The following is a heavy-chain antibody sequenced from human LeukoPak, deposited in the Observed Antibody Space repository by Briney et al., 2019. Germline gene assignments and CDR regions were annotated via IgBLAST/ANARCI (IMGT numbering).Heavy chain of an antibody. Sequence: SETLSLTCAVSGYSISSGYYWGWIRQPPGKGLEWIGNIYHSGSTYYNPSLKSRVTISVDTSKNQFSLKLSSVTAADTAVYYCARAPYGELLFGWFDPWGQGTLVTVSS. J-gene: IGHJ5*02. CDR3: ARAPYGELLFGWFDP. CDR2: IYHSGST. V-gene: IGHV4-38-2*01. D-gene: IGHD3-10*01. CDR1: GYSISSGYY.